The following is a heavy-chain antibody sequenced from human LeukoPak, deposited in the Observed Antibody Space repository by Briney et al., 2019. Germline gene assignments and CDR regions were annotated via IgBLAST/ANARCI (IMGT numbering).Heavy chain of an antibody. V-gene: IGHV4-38-2*02. Sequence: SETLSLTCTVSGHSISYVNYWDWIRQSPGKELEWIGTMHHSGSTYYNPSLKSRVTISVDTSKNQFSLKLNSVTAADTAVYYCATGPNYWYFDLWGRGTLVTVSS. J-gene: IGHJ2*01. CDR1: GHSISYVNY. CDR2: MHHSGST. CDR3: ATGPNYWYFDL.